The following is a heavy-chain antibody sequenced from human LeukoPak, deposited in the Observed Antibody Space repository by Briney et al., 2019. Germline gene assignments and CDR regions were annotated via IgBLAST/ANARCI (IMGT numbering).Heavy chain of an antibody. D-gene: IGHD2-2*01. J-gene: IGHJ6*03. CDR2: IKQDGSEK. CDR1: GFTFSSYW. V-gene: IGHV3-7*01. Sequence: GGSLRLSCAASGFTFSSYWMSWVRQAPGKGLEWVANIKQDGSEKYYVDSVKGRFTISRDNAKNSLYLQMNSLRAEDTAVYYCARRKVSCRVPAGCYYYYMDVWGKGTTVTVSS. CDR3: ARRKVSCRVPAGCYYYYMDV.